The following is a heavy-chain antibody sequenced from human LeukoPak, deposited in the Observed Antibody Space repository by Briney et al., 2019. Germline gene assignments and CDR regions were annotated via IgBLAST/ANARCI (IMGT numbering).Heavy chain of an antibody. CDR2: ISAYNGNT. V-gene: IGHV1-18*01. CDR3: VRDPHSELRASGFDY. J-gene: IGHJ4*02. CDR1: GYTFTSYG. Sequence: ASVKVSCKASGYTFTSYGISWVRQAPGQGLEWMGWISAYNGNTNYAQKLQGRVTMTTDTSTSTAYMELRSLRSDDTAVYYCVRDPHSELRASGFDYWGQGTLVTVSS. D-gene: IGHD3-3*01.